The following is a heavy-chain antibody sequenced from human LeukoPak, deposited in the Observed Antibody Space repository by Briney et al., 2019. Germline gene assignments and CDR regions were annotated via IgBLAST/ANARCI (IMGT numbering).Heavy chain of an antibody. CDR1: GFPFSSYW. D-gene: IGHD6-19*01. V-gene: IGHV3-7*01. CDR2: IKQDGSEK. Sequence: PGGSLRLSCAASGFPFSSYWMIWVRQAPGKGLEWVANIKQDGSEKYYVDSVKGRFTISRDNAKNSLYLQMNSLRAEDTAVYYCASVGIAVAADAFDIWGQGTMVTVSS. CDR3: ASVGIAVAADAFDI. J-gene: IGHJ3*02.